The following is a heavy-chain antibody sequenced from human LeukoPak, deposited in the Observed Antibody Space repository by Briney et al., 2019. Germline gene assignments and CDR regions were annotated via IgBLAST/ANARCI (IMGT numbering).Heavy chain of an antibody. V-gene: IGHV1-18*01. CDR2: VNPYNGNT. CDR3: ARGPRYDYDSSVYYFEF. CDR1: GYTFISYG. J-gene: IGHJ4*02. Sequence: ASVKVSCKASGYTFISYGISWVRQAPGQGLEWVGRVNPYNGNTKYVQKFYDRVSMTTDTSTSTAYMELRRLRSGDTAMYYCARGPRYDYDSSVYYFEFWGQGTPVTVSS. D-gene: IGHD3-22*01.